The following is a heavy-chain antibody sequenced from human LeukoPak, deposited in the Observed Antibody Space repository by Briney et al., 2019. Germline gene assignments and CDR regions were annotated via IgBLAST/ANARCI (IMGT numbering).Heavy chain of an antibody. CDR3: ARGWRGSGSYYLYYMDV. Sequence: PSETLSLTCAVSGGSISSSNWWSWVRPPPGKGLEWIGEIYHSGSTNYNPSLKSRVTISVDTSKNQFSLKLSSVTAADTAVYYCARGWRGSGSYYLYYMDVWGKGTTVTVSS. V-gene: IGHV4-4*02. CDR1: GGSISSSNW. CDR2: IYHSGST. J-gene: IGHJ6*03. D-gene: IGHD3-10*01.